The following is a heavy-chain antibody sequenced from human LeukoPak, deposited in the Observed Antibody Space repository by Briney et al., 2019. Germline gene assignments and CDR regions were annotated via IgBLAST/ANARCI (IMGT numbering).Heavy chain of an antibody. V-gene: IGHV4-30-4*08. CDR3: ARVLYGDYYLNWFDP. CDR1: GDSISSSTFY. Sequence: PSETLSLTCTVSGDSISSSTFYWVWIRQPPGKGLEWIGYIYYSGTTYYNPSLKSRITILVDTSKSQFSLKLTSVTAADTAVYYCARVLYGDYYLNWFDPWGQGTLVTVSS. CDR2: IYYSGTT. J-gene: IGHJ5*02. D-gene: IGHD4-17*01.